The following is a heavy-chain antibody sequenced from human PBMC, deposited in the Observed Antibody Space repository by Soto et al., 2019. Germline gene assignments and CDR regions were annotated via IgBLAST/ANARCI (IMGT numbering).Heavy chain of an antibody. CDR3: ASSSPMLRFLEWLPFY. V-gene: IGHV1-24*01. D-gene: IGHD3-3*01. CDR1: GYTLTELS. J-gene: IGHJ4*02. Sequence: QVQLVQSGAEVKKPGASVKVSCKVSGYTLTELSMHWVRQAPGKGLEWMRGFDPEDGETIYAQKFQGRVTMTEDTPTDTAYMELSSLRSEDTAVYCCASSSPMLRFLEWLPFYWGKGTLVTVSS. CDR2: FDPEDGET.